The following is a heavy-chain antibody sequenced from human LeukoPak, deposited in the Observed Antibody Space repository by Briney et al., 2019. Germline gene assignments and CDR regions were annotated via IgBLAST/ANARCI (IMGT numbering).Heavy chain of an antibody. Sequence: ASLKLSCTASGYTFTGYYMHWIRQAPGQGLEWMAWINPNSGGTNYAQKLQGRVTMTRDTSISTAYMELSRLRSDYTAVYYCARLYIPECYDSSGYYHPGGMDVWGQGTTVTVSS. D-gene: IGHD3-22*01. V-gene: IGHV1-2*02. CDR3: ARLYIPECYDSSGYYHPGGMDV. CDR2: INPNSGGT. J-gene: IGHJ6*02. CDR1: GYTFTGYY.